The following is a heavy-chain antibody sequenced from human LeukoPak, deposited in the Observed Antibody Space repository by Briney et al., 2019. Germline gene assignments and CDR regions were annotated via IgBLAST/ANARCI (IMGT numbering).Heavy chain of an antibody. J-gene: IGHJ4*02. CDR3: VRTARVFDF. CDR1: GASMTSTY. CDR2: IYYTGDT. D-gene: IGHD2-21*02. Sequence: SETLSLTCSVFGASMTSTYWSWVRQPPGQGLEVIGYIYYTGDTNYHPSLKSRVTLSLDTSTGQFSLKLRSVTAADTAVYYCVRTARVFDFWGQGTLVTVSS. V-gene: IGHV4-59*13.